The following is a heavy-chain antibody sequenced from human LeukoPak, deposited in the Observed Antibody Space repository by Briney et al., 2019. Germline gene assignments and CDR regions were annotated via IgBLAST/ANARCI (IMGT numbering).Heavy chain of an antibody. D-gene: IGHD3-10*02. CDR2: ISGTGSTI. V-gene: IGHV3-48*04. CDR1: GFTFSSYS. CDR3: ARGGLFAYYFDY. Sequence: PGGSLRLSCAASGFTFSSYSMNWVRQAPGKGLDWVSHISGTGSTIYYADSVKGRFTISRDNAKSTVYLEINSLRAEDTAVYYCARGGLFAYYFDYWGQGTLVTVSS. J-gene: IGHJ4*02.